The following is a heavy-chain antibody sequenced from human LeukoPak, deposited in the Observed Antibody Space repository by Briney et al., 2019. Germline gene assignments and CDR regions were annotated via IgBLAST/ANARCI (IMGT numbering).Heavy chain of an antibody. Sequence: PSETLSLTCPVSGGSITSSSSYWGWIRQPPGKGLEWIGTIYYSGTTYYNPSLKGRVTISVDTSKNQFSLKLSSVTAADTAVYYCATTHPAFGGYWGQGTLVTVSS. V-gene: IGHV4-39*01. J-gene: IGHJ4*02. CDR2: IYYSGTT. CDR3: ATTHPAFGGY. CDR1: GGSITSSSSY. D-gene: IGHD3-16*01.